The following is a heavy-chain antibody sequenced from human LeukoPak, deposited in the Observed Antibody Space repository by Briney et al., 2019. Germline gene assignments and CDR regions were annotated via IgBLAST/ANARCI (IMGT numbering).Heavy chain of an antibody. CDR2: ISWNSGSI. D-gene: IGHD6-19*01. J-gene: IGHJ4*02. CDR3: AKDLQGQWPTVFDY. V-gene: IGHV3-9*01. Sequence: PGRSLRLSCAASGFTFDDYAMHWVRQAPGKGLEWVSGISWNSGSIGYADSVKGRFTISRDNAKNSLYLQMNSLRAEDTAVYYCAKDLQGQWPTVFDYWGQGTLVTVSS. CDR1: GFTFDDYA.